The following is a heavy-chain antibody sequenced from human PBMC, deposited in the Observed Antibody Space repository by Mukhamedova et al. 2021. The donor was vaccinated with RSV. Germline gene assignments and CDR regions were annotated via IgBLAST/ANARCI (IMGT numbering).Heavy chain of an antibody. Sequence: RYSPSFQGQVTISADKSISTAYLQWSSLKASDTAMYYCARTDDSWSADTGRRYYFDYWGQGTLVTVSS. J-gene: IGHJ4*02. V-gene: IGHV5-51*01. CDR3: ARTDDSWSADTGRRYYFDY. D-gene: IGHD3-3*01.